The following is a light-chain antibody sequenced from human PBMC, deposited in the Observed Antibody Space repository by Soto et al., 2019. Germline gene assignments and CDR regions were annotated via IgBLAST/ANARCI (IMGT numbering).Light chain of an antibody. V-gene: IGLV2-14*01. CDR1: SSDVGGYDY. Sequence: QSVLTQPASVSGSPGQSIAISCTGTSSDVGGYDYVSWYQQHPGKAPKLMIYDVSNRPSGVSSRFSGSKSGNTASLTISGLQAEDEADYYCNSYISSSTYVFGTGTKLTVL. CDR3: NSYISSSTYV. CDR2: DVS. J-gene: IGLJ1*01.